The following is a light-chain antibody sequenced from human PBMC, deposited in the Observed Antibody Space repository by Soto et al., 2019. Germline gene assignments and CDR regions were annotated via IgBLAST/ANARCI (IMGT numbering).Light chain of an antibody. CDR3: QQYDTSPQT. J-gene: IGKJ1*01. CDR2: GAS. CDR1: QSVITRY. Sequence: EIVLTQSPGTLSVSPGERVTLSCRASQSVITRYLAWYQQKPGQSPRLLIYGASSRANGIPARFSGRGSGTEFTLTISGLEAEDFAVYYSQQYDTSPQTFGQGTKVEGK. V-gene: IGKV3-20*01.